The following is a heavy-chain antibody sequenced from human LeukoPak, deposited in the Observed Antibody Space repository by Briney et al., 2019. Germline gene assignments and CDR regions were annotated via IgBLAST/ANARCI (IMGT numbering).Heavy chain of an antibody. CDR2: IWYDGSNK. D-gene: IGHD2-15*01. Sequence: GRSLRLPCAASGFTFSSYGMHWVRQAPGKGLEWVAVIWYDGSNKYYADSVKGRFTISRDNSKNTLYLQMNSLRAEDTAVYYCVCSGGAGSYFDYWGQGTLVTVSS. J-gene: IGHJ4*02. CDR1: GFTFSSYG. CDR3: VCSGGAGSYFDY. V-gene: IGHV3-33*01.